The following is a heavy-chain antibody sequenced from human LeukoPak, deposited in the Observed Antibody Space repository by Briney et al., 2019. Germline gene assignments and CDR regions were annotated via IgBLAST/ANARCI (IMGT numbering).Heavy chain of an antibody. CDR3: ARAGSYDILTGYFAADYYYYGMDV. V-gene: IGHV4-34*01. CDR1: GGSFSGYY. J-gene: IGHJ6*02. D-gene: IGHD3-9*01. CDR2: INHSGST. Sequence: SETLSLTCAVYGGSFSGYYWSWIRQPPGKGLEWIGEINHSGSTNYNPSLKSRATISVDTSKNQFSLKLSSVTAADTAVYYCARAGSYDILTGYFAADYYYYGMDVWGQGTTVTVSS.